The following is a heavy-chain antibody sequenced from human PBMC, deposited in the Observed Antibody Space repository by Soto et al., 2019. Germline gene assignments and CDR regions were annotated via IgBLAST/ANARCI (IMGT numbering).Heavy chain of an antibody. D-gene: IGHD5-12*01. CDR3: ARVGKRYSYGRGVYSGYDLRAAGYYYYGMDV. J-gene: IGHJ6*02. V-gene: IGHV4-34*01. Sequence: SETLSLTCAVYGGSFSGYYWSWIRQPPGKGLEWIGEINHSGSTNYNPSLKSRVTISVDPSKNQFSLKLSSVTAADTAVYYCARVGKRYSYGRGVYSGYDLRAAGYYYYGMDVWGQGTTVTVSS. CDR2: INHSGST. CDR1: GGSFSGYY.